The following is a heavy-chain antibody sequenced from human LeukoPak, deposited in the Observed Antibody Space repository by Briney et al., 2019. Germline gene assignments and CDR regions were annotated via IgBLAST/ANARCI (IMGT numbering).Heavy chain of an antibody. CDR3: ARQWSYGTPYYFDS. Sequence: PGGSLRLSCAASGFTFSDYYMSWIRQAPGKGLEWVSYISSSGSTIYYADSVKGRFTISRDNAKNSLYLQMNSLRAEDTAVYYCARQWSYGTPYYFDSWGQGTLVTVSS. D-gene: IGHD4/OR15-4a*01. CDR2: ISSSGSTI. CDR1: GFTFSDYY. J-gene: IGHJ4*02. V-gene: IGHV3-11*01.